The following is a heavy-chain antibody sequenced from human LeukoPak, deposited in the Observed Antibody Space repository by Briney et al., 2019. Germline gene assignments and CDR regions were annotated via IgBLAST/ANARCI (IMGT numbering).Heavy chain of an antibody. J-gene: IGHJ4*02. CDR1: GGSFSGYY. CDR2: INHSGST. D-gene: IGHD6-13*01. CDR3: ARIPGIAAAGPDY. Sequence: SETLSLTCAVYGGSFSGYYWSWIRQPPGKGLEWIGEINHSGSTNYNPSLKSRVTISVDTSKNQFSLKLSSVTAADTAVYYCARIPGIAAAGPDYWGQGTLVTVSS. V-gene: IGHV4-34*01.